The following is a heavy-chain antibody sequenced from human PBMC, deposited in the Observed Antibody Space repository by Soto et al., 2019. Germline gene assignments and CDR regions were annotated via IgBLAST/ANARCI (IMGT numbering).Heavy chain of an antibody. Sequence: GGSLRLSCAASGFTFDDYAMHWVRQAPGKGLEWVSGISWSSGSIGYADSVKGRFTISRDNAKNSLYLQMNSLRAEDTALYYCAKGYYCSSTSCHLDYWGQGTLVTVSS. CDR2: ISWSSGSI. CDR3: AKGYYCSSTSCHLDY. J-gene: IGHJ4*02. V-gene: IGHV3-9*01. D-gene: IGHD2-2*01. CDR1: GFTFDDYA.